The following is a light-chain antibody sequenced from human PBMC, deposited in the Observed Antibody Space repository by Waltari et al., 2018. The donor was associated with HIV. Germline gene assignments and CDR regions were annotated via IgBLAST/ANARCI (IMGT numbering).Light chain of an antibody. CDR2: DNT. V-gene: IGLV1-51*01. J-gene: IGLJ3*02. Sequence: QSVLTQPPSVSAAPGQKVTISCSGSSSNIWSNYVSWYQQLPGAAPKLLIYDNTEQHSEIPDRFSGSKSGTSATLGITGLQTGDEADYYCGTWDSSLGGWVFGGGTKLAVL. CDR3: GTWDSSLGGWV. CDR1: SSNIWSNY.